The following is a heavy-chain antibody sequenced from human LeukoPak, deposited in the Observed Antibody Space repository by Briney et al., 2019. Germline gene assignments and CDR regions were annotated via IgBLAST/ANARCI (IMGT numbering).Heavy chain of an antibody. CDR2: IIPIFGTA. CDR1: GGPFSSYA. CDR3: ARDEEDGYKDWGL. D-gene: IGHD5-24*01. V-gene: IGHV1-69*13. J-gene: IGHJ3*01. Sequence: SVKVSCKASGGPFSSYAISWVRQAPGQGLEWMGGIIPIFGTANYAQKFQGRVTITADEPTSTAYMELSSLRSEDTAVYYCARDEEDGYKDWGLWGQGTMVTVS.